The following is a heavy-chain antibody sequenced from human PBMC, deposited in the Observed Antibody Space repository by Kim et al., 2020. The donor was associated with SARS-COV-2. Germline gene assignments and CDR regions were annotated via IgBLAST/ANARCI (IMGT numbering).Heavy chain of an antibody. Sequence: GGSLRLSCEASGFTFSSYWMTWVRQAPGKGLEWVANIKGDGSDKYYVESVKGRFTISRDNAKNSLFLQMNSLRAEDTAVYYCARDPLIVMCAFDIWGQGTMVTVSS. CDR2: IKGDGSDK. D-gene: IGHD3-22*01. CDR3: ARDPLIVMCAFDI. J-gene: IGHJ3*02. V-gene: IGHV3-7*03. CDR1: GFTFSSYW.